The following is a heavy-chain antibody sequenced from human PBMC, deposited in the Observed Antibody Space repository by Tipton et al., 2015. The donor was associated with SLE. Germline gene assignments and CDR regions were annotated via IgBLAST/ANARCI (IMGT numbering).Heavy chain of an antibody. CDR3: AKVYTLIKWPGDYFNY. CDR1: GFTFSSYG. V-gene: IGHV3-30*18. D-gene: IGHD5-12*01. J-gene: IGHJ4*02. CDR2: ISYDGSNK. Sequence: SLRLSCAASGFTFSSYGMHWVRQAPGKGLEWVAVISYDGSNKYYADSVKGRFTISRDNSKNSLYLQMNSLRAEDTAVYYCAKVYTLIKWPGDYFNYWGQGTLVTVSS.